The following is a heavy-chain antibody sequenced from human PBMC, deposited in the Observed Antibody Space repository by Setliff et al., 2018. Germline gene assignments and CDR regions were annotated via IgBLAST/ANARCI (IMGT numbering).Heavy chain of an antibody. V-gene: IGHV4-59*01. CDR1: GGSISTYH. J-gene: IGHJ5*02. CDR3: VRALLWSGEGRFDP. D-gene: IGHD2-8*02. Sequence: SETLSLTCSVSGGSISTYHWSWIRQPPEKGLEWIAYIHYSGSTNQNPSLKSRVTMSVDTSKNQFSLKMSSMTAADTAVYYCVRALLWSGEGRFDPWGQGTLVTVSS. CDR2: IHYSGST.